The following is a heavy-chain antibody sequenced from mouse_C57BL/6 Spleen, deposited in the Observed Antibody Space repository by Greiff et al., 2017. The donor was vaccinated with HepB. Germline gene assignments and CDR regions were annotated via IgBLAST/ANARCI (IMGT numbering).Heavy chain of an antibody. CDR1: GYTFTDYY. CDR2: INPNNGGT. V-gene: IGHV1-26*01. D-gene: IGHD2-13*01. Sequence: EVQLQQSGPELVKPGASVKISCKASGYTFTDYYMNWVKQSHGKSLEWIGDINPNNGGTSYNQKFKGKATLTVDKSSSTAYMELRSLTSEDSAVYYCAIYYSDLLAWFAYWGQGTLVTVSA. CDR3: AIYYSDLLAWFAY. J-gene: IGHJ3*01.